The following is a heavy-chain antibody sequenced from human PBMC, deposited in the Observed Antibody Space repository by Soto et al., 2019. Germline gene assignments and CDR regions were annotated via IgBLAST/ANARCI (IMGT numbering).Heavy chain of an antibody. CDR3: ATYNWNDRRLDP. CDR2: IYYSGST. Sequence: TSETLSLTCPVSGGYLRRDNYYWSWIRQHPGKGLEWIGYIYYSGSTSYNPSLKSRVTISVDTSKNQFSLKLNSVTVADTAVYYCATYNWNDRRLDPWGQGTLVTVSS. J-gene: IGHJ5*02. V-gene: IGHV4-31*03. CDR1: GGYLRRDNYY. D-gene: IGHD1-20*01.